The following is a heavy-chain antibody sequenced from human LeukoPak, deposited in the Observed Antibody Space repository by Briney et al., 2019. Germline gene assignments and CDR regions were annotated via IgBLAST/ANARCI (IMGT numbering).Heavy chain of an antibody. CDR1: GFTFSSHS. V-gene: IGHV3-21*01. Sequence: PGGSLRLSCAASGFTFSSHSMHWVRQAPGKGLEWVSSINSGGSYILYADSMKGRFTISRDNAMNSLYLQMNSLRAEDTAVYYCARIAWGNYFDFWGQGTLVTVSS. CDR3: ARIAWGNYFDF. D-gene: IGHD7-27*01. CDR2: INSGGSYI. J-gene: IGHJ4*02.